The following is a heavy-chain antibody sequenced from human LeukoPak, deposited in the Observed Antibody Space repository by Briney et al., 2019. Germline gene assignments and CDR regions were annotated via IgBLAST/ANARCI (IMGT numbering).Heavy chain of an antibody. Sequence: SGGSLRLSCAASGFTFSSYSMNWVRQAPGKGLEWVSSISSSSSYIYYADSVKGRFTISRDNSKNTLYLQMNSLRAEDTAVYYCARDAGIDYDSSGFDYWGQGTLVTVSS. CDR1: GFTFSSYS. V-gene: IGHV3-21*01. D-gene: IGHD3-22*01. CDR2: ISSSSSYI. J-gene: IGHJ4*02. CDR3: ARDAGIDYDSSGFDY.